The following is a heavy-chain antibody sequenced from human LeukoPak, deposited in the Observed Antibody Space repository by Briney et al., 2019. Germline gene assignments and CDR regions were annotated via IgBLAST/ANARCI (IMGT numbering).Heavy chain of an antibody. CDR3: ARRSGIAVAGAFDY. V-gene: IGHV3-23*01. CDR1: GFTVSSYG. CDR2: FSGTDGGT. Sequence: GGSLRLSCAASGFTVSSYGMTWVRQAPGKGLEWVSSFSGTDGGTYYADSVKGRFTISRDNSKNTLYLQMNSLRAEDTAVYYCARRSGIAVAGAFDYWGQGTLVTVSS. D-gene: IGHD6-19*01. J-gene: IGHJ4*02.